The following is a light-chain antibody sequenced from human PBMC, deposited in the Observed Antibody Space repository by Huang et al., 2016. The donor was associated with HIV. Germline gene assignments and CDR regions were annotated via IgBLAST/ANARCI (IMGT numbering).Light chain of an antibody. CDR2: DKS. J-gene: IGKJ3*01. Sequence: EIVLTQSPATLSLSPGERATLSCKASQSVSSSLAWYQQKPGQAPRRLIYDKSNRATGIPARFSGSESGTDFTLTISSLEPEDFAVYYCQQRSNWPLFTFGPGTKVDIK. CDR1: QSVSSS. CDR3: QQRSNWPLFT. V-gene: IGKV3-11*01.